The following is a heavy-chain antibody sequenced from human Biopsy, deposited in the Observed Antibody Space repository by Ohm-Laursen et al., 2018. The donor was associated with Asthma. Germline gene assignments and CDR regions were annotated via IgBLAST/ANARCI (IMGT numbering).Heavy chain of an antibody. CDR2: ITSSSSYI. Sequence: SLRLSCAAPGSTFSDYAMSWVRQAPGKGLEWVSSITSSSSYIFYADSVKGRFTISRDNPRNSLYLQMNSLRAEDTAVYYCARDAPTGGYIDYWGLGTLVTVSS. CDR1: GSTFSDYA. D-gene: IGHD7-27*01. J-gene: IGHJ4*02. CDR3: ARDAPTGGYIDY. V-gene: IGHV3-21*01.